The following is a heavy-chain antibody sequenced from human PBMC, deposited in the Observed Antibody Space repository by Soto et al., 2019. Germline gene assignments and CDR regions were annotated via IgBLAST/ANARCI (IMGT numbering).Heavy chain of an antibody. Sequence: GGSLRLSCAASGFTFSSYAMSWVRQAPGKGLEWVSAISGSGGSTYYADSVKGRFTISRDNSKNTLYLQMNSLRAEDTAVYYCAKGLTMRQIQLWLDYFDYWGQGTLVTVSS. J-gene: IGHJ4*02. CDR1: GFTFSSYA. CDR2: ISGSGGST. V-gene: IGHV3-23*01. D-gene: IGHD5-18*01. CDR3: AKGLTMRQIQLWLDYFDY.